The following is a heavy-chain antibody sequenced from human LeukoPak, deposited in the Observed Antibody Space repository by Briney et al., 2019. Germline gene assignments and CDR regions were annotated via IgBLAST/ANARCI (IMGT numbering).Heavy chain of an antibody. V-gene: IGHV3-15*01. CDR2: IKSETDGGTT. Sequence: GGSLRLSCAASGFTFSTALMSWVRQAPGKGLEGVGRIKSETDGGTTDYAAPVKGRFTISRDDSKNTLYLQMNSLKTEDTAVYYCTTVRTGNLFDYWGQGTLVTVSS. CDR3: TTVRTGNLFDY. CDR1: GFTFSTAL. J-gene: IGHJ4*02. D-gene: IGHD7-27*01.